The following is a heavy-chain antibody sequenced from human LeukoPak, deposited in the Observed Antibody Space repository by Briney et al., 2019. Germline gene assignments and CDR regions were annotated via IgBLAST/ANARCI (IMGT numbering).Heavy chain of an antibody. CDR3: ARDLGSVLCSDDPDCIGAHCLAY. D-gene: IGHD6-13*01. V-gene: IGHV3-30-3*01. CDR2: ISYDGSNK. J-gene: IGHJ4*02. CDR1: GFTFSSYA. Sequence: GGSLRLSCAVSGFTFSSYAMHWVRQAPGKGLEWVAVISYDGSNKYYADSVKGRFTISRDNSKNTLYLQMNSLRAEDTAVYYCARDLGSVLCSDDPDCIGAHCLAYCGQGTLVTVSS.